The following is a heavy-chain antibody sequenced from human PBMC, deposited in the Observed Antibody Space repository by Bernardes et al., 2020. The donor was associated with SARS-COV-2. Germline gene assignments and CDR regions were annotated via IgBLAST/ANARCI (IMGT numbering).Heavy chain of an antibody. CDR2: ISPDGSTT. Sequence: GSLSPPRSGSGFTLSRYWMHWVRPAPGKGLVWVPRISPDGSTTTYADSVKGRFTISRDNAKNTLYLQMNSLGVEDTAVYFCVRGPSDGHGRFEYWGQGTLGTISS. CDR1: GFTLSRYW. V-gene: IGHV3-74*01. CDR3: VRGPSDGHGRFEY. J-gene: IGHJ4*02.